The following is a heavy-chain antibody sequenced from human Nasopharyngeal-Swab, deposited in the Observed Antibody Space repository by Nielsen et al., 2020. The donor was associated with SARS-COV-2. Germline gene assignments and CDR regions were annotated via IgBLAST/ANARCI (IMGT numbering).Heavy chain of an antibody. CDR2: ISHNSGT. Sequence: SETLSLTCTVSGVSITIQYWSWIRQPPGKGLEWIGYISHNSGTSSNPSLKSRVTMFMDTSKNQFSLRLRSVTAADTAVYYCAKEGATGWFDPWGQGTLVTVSS. CDR3: AKEGATGWFDP. CDR1: GVSITIQY. V-gene: IGHV4-59*11. J-gene: IGHJ5*02.